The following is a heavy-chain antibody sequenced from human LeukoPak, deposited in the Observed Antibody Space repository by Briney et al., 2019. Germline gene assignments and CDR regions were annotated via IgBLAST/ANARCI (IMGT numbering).Heavy chain of an antibody. V-gene: IGHV4-34*01. D-gene: IGHD1-1*01. CDR2: INHSGST. Sequence: SETLSPTCAVYGGSFSGYYWSWIRQPPGKGLEWIGEINHSGSTNYNPSLKSRVTISVDTSKNQFSLKLSSVTAADTAVYYCARGLLERRGRYFDYWGQGTLVTVSS. J-gene: IGHJ4*02. CDR3: ARGLLERRGRYFDY. CDR1: GGSFSGYY.